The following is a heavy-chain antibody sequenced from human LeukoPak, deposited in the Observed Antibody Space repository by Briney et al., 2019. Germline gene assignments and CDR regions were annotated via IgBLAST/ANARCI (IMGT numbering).Heavy chain of an antibody. J-gene: IGHJ4*02. CDR2: INPNSGGT. CDR3: ARVVKAYYYDSSGYDY. CDR1: GYTFTGYY. D-gene: IGHD3-22*01. V-gene: IGHV1-2*02. Sequence: GASVKVSCKASGYTFTGYYMHWVRQAPGQRLEWMGWINPNSGGTNYAQKFQGRVTMTRDTSISTAYMELSRLRSDDTAVYYCARVVKAYYYDSSGYDYWGQGTLVTVSS.